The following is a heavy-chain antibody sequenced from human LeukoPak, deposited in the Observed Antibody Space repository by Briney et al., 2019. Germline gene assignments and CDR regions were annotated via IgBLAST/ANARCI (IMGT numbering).Heavy chain of an antibody. CDR3: ARAVAGNSRADY. CDR2: ISGYNGNT. Sequence: ASVKVSCKASGYNFNSYGISWVRQAPGQGLEWMGWISGYNGNTNYAEKLQGRVTMTTDTSTGTVYMELRSLRSDDTAVYYCARAVAGNSRADYWGQGTLVTVSS. V-gene: IGHV1-18*01. CDR1: GYNFNSYG. J-gene: IGHJ4*02. D-gene: IGHD6-19*01.